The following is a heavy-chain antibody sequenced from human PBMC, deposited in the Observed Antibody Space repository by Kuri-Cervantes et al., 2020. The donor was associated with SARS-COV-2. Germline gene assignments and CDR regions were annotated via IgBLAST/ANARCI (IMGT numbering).Heavy chain of an antibody. J-gene: IGHJ5*02. D-gene: IGHD1-26*01. V-gene: IGHV4-61*01. CDR1: GGSVSSGSYY. CDR2: IYYSGST. CDR3: ARGGSYYRVYWFDP. Sequence: ESLNIPCTVSGGSVSSGSYYWSWIRQPPGKGLEWIGYIYYSGSTNYNPSLKSRVTISVDTSKNQFSLKLSSVTAADTAVYYCARGGSYYRVYWFDPWGQGTLVTVSS.